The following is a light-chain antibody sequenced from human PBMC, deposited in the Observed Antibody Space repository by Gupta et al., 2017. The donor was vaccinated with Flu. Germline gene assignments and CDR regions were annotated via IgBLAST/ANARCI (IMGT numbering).Light chain of an antibody. CDR3: QFWGGDQSV. Sequence: SYVLTHPPSVSVAPGQTARITCCVDNMGSRTVHWYQQRTGQAPILVLYEDTERPAGIPERLSGYISGNTATLTMARVEGGEEADYYCQFWGGDQSVLGGGTKMTVL. CDR1: NMGSRT. V-gene: IGLV3-21*02. J-gene: IGLJ3*02. CDR2: EDT.